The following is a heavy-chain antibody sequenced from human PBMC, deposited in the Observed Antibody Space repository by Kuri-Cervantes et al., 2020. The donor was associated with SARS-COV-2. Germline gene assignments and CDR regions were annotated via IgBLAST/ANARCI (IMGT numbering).Heavy chain of an antibody. J-gene: IGHJ6*03. CDR3: ARDLPSDYTYYYYMDV. CDR1: GGSFSGYY. CDR2: INHSGST. Sequence: SQTLSLTCAVYGGSFSGYYWSWIRQPPGKGLEWIGEINHSGSTNYNPSLKSRVTMSVDTSKNQFSLKLSSVTAADTAVYYCARDLPSDYTYYYYMDVWGKGTTVTVSS. V-gene: IGHV4-34*01. D-gene: IGHD4/OR15-4a*01.